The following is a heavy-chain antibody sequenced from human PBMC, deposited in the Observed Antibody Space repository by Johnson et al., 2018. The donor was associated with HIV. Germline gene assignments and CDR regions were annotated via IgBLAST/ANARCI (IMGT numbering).Heavy chain of an antibody. CDR2: ISYDGSDK. CDR1: DFTFTNNA. D-gene: IGHD3-10*01. CDR3: AREGQEFNDAFDI. J-gene: IGHJ3*02. Sequence: VQLVESGGGVVQPGRSLRLSCAASDFTFTNNAIHWVRQAPGKGLEWVAVISYDGSDKYYADSVKGRFTISRDSSKNTLYLQMNSLRAEDTAVYYCAREGQEFNDAFDIWGQGTMVTVSS. V-gene: IGHV3-30*04.